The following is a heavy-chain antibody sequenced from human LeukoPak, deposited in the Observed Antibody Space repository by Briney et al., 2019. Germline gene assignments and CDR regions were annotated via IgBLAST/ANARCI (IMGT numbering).Heavy chain of an antibody. CDR3: ARSQFDAFDI. V-gene: IGHV3-23*01. J-gene: IGHJ3*02. Sequence: GGSLRLSCAASGFTFSTYGMHWVRQAPGKGLEWVSGISVSGGGTDYADSVKGRFTISRDNSKNTLYMQMNSLRAEDTAVYYCARSQFDAFDIWGQGAMVTVSS. D-gene: IGHD5-24*01. CDR1: GFTFSTYG. CDR2: ISVSGGGT.